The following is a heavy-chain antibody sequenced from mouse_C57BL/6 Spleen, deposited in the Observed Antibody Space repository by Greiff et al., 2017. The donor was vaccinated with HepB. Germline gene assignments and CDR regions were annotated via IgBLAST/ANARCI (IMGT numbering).Heavy chain of an antibody. CDR1: GYSFTSYY. CDR3: ARKGITTVVSYYFDY. V-gene: IGHV1-66*01. J-gene: IGHJ2*01. D-gene: IGHD1-1*01. Sequence: QVQLQQSGPELVKPGASVKISCKASGYSFTSYYIHWVKQRPGQGLEWIGWIYPGSGNTKYNEKFKGKATLTADTSSSTAYMQLSSLTSEDSAVYYCARKGITTVVSYYFDYWGQGTTLTVSS. CDR2: IYPGSGNT.